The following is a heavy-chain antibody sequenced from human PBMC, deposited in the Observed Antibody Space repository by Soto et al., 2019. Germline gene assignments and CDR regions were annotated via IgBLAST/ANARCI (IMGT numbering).Heavy chain of an antibody. CDR2: ISSSSSYI. Sequence: GGSLRLSCAASGFTFSSYSMNWVRQAPGKGLEWVSSISSSSSYIYYADSVKGRFTISRDNAKNSLYLQMNSLRAEDTAVYYCARAGSRDEKYGCLDYWGQGTLVTVSS. J-gene: IGHJ4*02. CDR3: ARAGSRDEKYGCLDY. D-gene: IGHD3-10*01. V-gene: IGHV3-21*01. CDR1: GFTFSSYS.